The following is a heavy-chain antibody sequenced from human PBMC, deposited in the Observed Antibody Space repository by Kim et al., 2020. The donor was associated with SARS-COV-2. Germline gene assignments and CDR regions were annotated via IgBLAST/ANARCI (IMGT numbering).Heavy chain of an antibody. Sequence: SETLSLTCTVSGGSISSGGYYWSWIRQHPGKGLEWIGYIYYSGSTYYNPSLKSRVTISVDTSKNQFSLKLSSVTAADTAVYYCARDCGYCSGGSCCSGAFDIWGQGTMVTVSS. CDR1: GGSISSGGYY. V-gene: IGHV4-31*03. D-gene: IGHD2-15*01. CDR2: IYYSGST. CDR3: ARDCGYCSGGSCCSGAFDI. J-gene: IGHJ3*02.